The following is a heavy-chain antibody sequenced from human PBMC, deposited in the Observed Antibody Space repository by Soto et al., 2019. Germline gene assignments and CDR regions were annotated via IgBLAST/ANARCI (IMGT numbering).Heavy chain of an antibody. Sequence: GGSLRLSCAASGFTFSSYAMSWVRQAPGKGLEWVSAISGSGGSTYYADSVKGRFTISRDNSKNTLYLQMNSLRAEDTAVYYCAKAGVATAMVDWAFDIWGQGTMVSVSS. CDR3: AKAGVATAMVDWAFDI. CDR2: ISGSGGST. CDR1: GFTFSSYA. V-gene: IGHV3-23*01. D-gene: IGHD5-18*01. J-gene: IGHJ3*02.